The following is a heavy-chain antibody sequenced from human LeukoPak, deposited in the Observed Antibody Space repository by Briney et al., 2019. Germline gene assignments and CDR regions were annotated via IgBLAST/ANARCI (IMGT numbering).Heavy chain of an antibody. D-gene: IGHD6-13*01. Sequence: SETLSLTCTVSGGSISSYYWSWVRQPPGKGLEWIGYIYYSGSTGYNPSLKSRVTISVDTSKNQFSLKLSSVTAADTAVYYCARDRSWSFFSAWGQGTLVTVSS. CDR1: GGSISSYY. V-gene: IGHV4-59*01. CDR2: IYYSGST. J-gene: IGHJ4*02. CDR3: ARDRSWSFFSA.